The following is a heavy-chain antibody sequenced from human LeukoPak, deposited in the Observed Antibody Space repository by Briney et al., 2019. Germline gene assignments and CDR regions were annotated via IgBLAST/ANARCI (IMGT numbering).Heavy chain of an antibody. CDR3: ARRRYDSSGYSYYYYGMDV. CDR1: GGSISSSSYY. V-gene: IGHV4-39*01. J-gene: IGHJ6*02. CDR2: IYYSGST. D-gene: IGHD3-22*01. Sequence: SETLSLTCTVSGGSISSSSYYWGWIRQPPGKGLEWIGSIYYSGSTYYNPSLKSRVTISVDTSKNKFSLKLSSVTAADTAVYYCARRRYDSSGYSYYYYGMDVWGQGTTVTVSS.